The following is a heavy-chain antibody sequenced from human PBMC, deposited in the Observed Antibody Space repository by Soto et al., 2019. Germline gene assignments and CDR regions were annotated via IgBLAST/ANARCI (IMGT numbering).Heavy chain of an antibody. V-gene: IGHV3-23*01. CDR1: GFTFSDYA. Sequence: EVQLLESGGGLVQPGGSLRLSCVASGFTFSDYAVSWVRHVPGKGLEWVSAITDSGVSTYYADSVKGRFTISRDNSKNTLFLQMTSLRVEDTAIYFCAKISSAHYYYYVMGVWGQGTTVTVSS. CDR3: AKISSAHYYYYVMGV. J-gene: IGHJ6*02. D-gene: IGHD3-22*01. CDR2: ITDSGVST.